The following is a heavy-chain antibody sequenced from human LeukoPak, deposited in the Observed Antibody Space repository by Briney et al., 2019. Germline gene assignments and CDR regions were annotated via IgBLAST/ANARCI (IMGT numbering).Heavy chain of an antibody. CDR1: GFTFSNYA. CDR2: ISGSGGAT. CDR3: AKNLRPTVVLGDAFDI. Sequence: GGSLRLSCAASGFTFSNYAMSWVRQAPGKGLEWVSTISGSGGATYYADSVKGRFTISRDNSKNTLYLQMNSLRAEDTAVYYCAKNLRPTVVLGDAFDIWGQGTMVTVSS. D-gene: IGHD4-23*01. V-gene: IGHV3-23*01. J-gene: IGHJ3*02.